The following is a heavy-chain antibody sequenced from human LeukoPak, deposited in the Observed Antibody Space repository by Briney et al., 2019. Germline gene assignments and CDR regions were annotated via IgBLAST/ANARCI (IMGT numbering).Heavy chain of an antibody. CDR1: GFTFSNYG. J-gene: IGHJ4*02. CDR2: IWYDGSNK. D-gene: IGHD6-19*01. Sequence: GGSLRLSCAASGFTFSNYGMHWVRQAPGKGLEWVALIWYDGSNKYYTDSVKGRLTISRDNSKDTLYLLMNSLRAEDTAVYYCAKIKYSSGWFVFGPDYWGQGTLVTASS. CDR3: AKIKYSSGWFVFGPDY. V-gene: IGHV3-33*06.